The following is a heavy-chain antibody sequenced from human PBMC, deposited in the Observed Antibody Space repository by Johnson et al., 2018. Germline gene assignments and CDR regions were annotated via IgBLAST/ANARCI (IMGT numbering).Heavy chain of an antibody. CDR1: GYTFTYW. V-gene: IGHV5-51*01. CDR3: ARQDGTPQFHFDY. Sequence: VQLVESGAEVKKPGESLKISCKASGYTFTYWIAWVRQMPGKGLEWMGIIHPGDSDTRYSPSFQGQVTISVDKSISPAYLQWRSLQPSATAIYYCARQDGTPQFHFDYWGQGTLVTVSS. J-gene: IGHJ4*02. CDR2: IHPGDSDT.